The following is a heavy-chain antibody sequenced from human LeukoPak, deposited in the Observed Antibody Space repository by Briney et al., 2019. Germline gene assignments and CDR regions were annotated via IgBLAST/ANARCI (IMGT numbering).Heavy chain of an antibody. J-gene: IGHJ6*03. Sequence: SQTLSLTCTVSGGSISSGDYYWSWIRQPPGKGMEWMGYIYYSWSTYYNPSLKSRVTISVDTSKNQFSLKLSSVTAADTAVYYCARERGDIRYPEQYYMDVWGKGTTVTVSS. CDR1: GGSISSGDYY. CDR2: IYYSWST. V-gene: IGHV4-30-4*08. D-gene: IGHD3-9*01. CDR3: ARERGDIRYPEQYYMDV.